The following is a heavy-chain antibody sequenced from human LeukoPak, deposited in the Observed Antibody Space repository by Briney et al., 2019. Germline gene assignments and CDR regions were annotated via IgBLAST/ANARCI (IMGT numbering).Heavy chain of an antibody. CDR2: IRYDGSNK. V-gene: IGHV3-30*02. CDR1: GFTFSSYE. Sequence: GGSLRLSCAASGFTFSSYEMNWVRQAPGKGLEWVAFIRYDGSNKYYADSVKGRFTISRDNSKNTLYLQMNSLRAEDTAVYYCAKDLYYYGSGSYPDYWGQGTLVTVSS. D-gene: IGHD3-10*01. J-gene: IGHJ4*02. CDR3: AKDLYYYGSGSYPDY.